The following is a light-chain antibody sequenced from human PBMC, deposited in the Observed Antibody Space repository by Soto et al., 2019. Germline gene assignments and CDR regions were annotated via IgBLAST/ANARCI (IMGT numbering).Light chain of an antibody. CDR1: QSISTY. J-gene: IGKJ4*02. V-gene: IGKV1-39*01. CDR2: AAS. CDR3: QQSHNIPST. Sequence: DIQMTQSPSSLSASVGDRVTITCRASQSISTYLNWYQQKSGKAPKLLIFAASTLESGVPSRFSGSGSGTDITLNINSLQTEESAIYYCQQSHNIPSTFXRGTKVDIK.